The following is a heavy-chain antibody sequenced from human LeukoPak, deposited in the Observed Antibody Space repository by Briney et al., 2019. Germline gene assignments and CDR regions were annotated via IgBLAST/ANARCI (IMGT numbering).Heavy chain of an antibody. CDR2: LSGSGGST. V-gene: IGHV3-23*01. CDR1: GFTFSSYA. CDR3: AKSRREGGNPHYSTDY. J-gene: IGHJ4*02. D-gene: IGHD4-11*01. Sequence: GGSLRLSCAASGFTFSSYAMNWVRQAPEKGLEWVSALSGSGGSTYYADSVKGRFTISRDNSKNTLYLQMNSLRAEDTAVYYCAKSRREGGNPHYSTDYWGQGTLVTVSS.